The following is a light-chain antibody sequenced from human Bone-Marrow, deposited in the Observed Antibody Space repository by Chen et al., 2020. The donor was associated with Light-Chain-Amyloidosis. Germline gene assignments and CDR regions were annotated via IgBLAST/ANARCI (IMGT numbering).Light chain of an antibody. CDR1: NIGSTS. CDR3: QVWDRSSERPV. V-gene: IGLV3-21*02. Sequence: SSVLTQPSSVSVAPGQTATIACGGNNIGSTSVHWYQQTPGQAPLLVVYDDSDRPSGIPERLAGSNSGNTATLTSSRVEAGDEADYYCQVWDRSSERPVCGGGSKLPVL. J-gene: IGLJ3*02. CDR2: DDS.